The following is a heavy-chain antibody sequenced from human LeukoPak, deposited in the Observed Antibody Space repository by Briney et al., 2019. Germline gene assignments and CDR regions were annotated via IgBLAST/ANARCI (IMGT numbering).Heavy chain of an antibody. Sequence: GGSLRLSGVASGFTFSSYAMHWVRQAPGKGLEYVSAISNNGGSTYYANSVKGRFTISRDNSKNTLSLQMGSLRAEDKAVYYCARGDSGSHLDYWGLGSLVTVSS. CDR3: ARGDSGSHLDY. CDR1: GFTFSSYA. CDR2: ISNNGGST. D-gene: IGHD1-26*01. V-gene: IGHV3-64*01. J-gene: IGHJ4*02.